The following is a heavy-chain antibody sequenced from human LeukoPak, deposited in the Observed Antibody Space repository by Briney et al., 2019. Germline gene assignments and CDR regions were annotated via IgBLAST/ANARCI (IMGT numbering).Heavy chain of an antibody. V-gene: IGHV4-30-2*01. J-gene: IGHJ6*04. CDR1: GGSISSGGYS. CDR2: IYHSGST. Sequence: SQTLSLTCAVSGGSISSGGYSWSWIRQPPGKGLEWIGYIYHSGSTYYNPSLKSRVTMSLDTSKNQFSLELNSVAAADTAVYYCARAGSSTSPPGVVWGKGTTVTVSS. D-gene: IGHD2-2*01. CDR3: ARAGSSTSPPGVV.